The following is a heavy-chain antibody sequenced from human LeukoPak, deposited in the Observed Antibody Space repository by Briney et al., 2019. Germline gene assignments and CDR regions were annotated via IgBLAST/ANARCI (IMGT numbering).Heavy chain of an antibody. CDR3: AREIVGGFNPGAY. V-gene: IGHV4-4*02. CDR1: PDSTTSKF. J-gene: IGHJ4*02. Sequence: SETLSLSCTVSPDSTTSKFWSSVRQPPGKGLEWIGEIQRSGSTNYNPSLQIRVTISIARSKNQIALELSSVTAADTAVYYCAREIVGGFNPGAYWGQGTLVTVSS. CDR2: IQRSGST. D-gene: IGHD1-14*01.